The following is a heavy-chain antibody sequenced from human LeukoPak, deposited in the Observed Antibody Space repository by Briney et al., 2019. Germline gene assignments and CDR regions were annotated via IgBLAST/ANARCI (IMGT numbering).Heavy chain of an antibody. V-gene: IGHV4-59*08. Sequence: SETLSLTCTVSGASINNNFWTWVRQPPGKGLEWIGYIYSSGSAKYNPSLKSRVIISGDTSKNQISLNLTSVTAADTAVYFCARHRDYYDTWGHGTLVTVSS. CDR1: GASINNNF. CDR2: IYSSGSA. D-gene: IGHD3-22*01. CDR3: ARHRDYYDT. J-gene: IGHJ4*01.